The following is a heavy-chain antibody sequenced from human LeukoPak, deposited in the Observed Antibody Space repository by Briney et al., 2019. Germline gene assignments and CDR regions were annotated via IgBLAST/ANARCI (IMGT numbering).Heavy chain of an antibody. Sequence: PGGSLRLSCAASGFTFSSYSMNWVRQAPGKGLEWVACISRSSSSIYYADSVKGRFTISRDNAKNSLYLQMNSLRADDAAVYYCAKGIGSDSRGYWGQGTMVTVSS. CDR2: ISRSSSSI. V-gene: IGHV3-48*01. J-gene: IGHJ4*02. CDR1: GFTFSSYS. D-gene: IGHD1-26*01. CDR3: AKGIGSDSRGY.